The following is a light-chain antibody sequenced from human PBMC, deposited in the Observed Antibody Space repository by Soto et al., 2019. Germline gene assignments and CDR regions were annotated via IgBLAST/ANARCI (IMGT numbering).Light chain of an antibody. CDR3: QQSYTLVT. CDR1: QSISSS. J-gene: IGKJ3*01. CDR2: AAS. V-gene: IGKV1-39*01. Sequence: DIQMTQSPSSLSASVGDRVTITCRASQSISSSLNWYQQKPGKAPKLLIYAASSLQSGVPSRFSGSGSGTDFTLTISTLHPEDFATYYCQQSYTLVTFGPGTKVDIK.